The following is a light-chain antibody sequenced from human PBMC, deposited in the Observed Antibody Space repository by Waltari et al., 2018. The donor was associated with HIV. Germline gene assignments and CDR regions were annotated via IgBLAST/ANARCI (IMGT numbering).Light chain of an antibody. Sequence: DIVMTQSPDSLAVSLGERATINCKSSQSLSAFLAWYQQKPGQAPRLLIYDASNRATGIPARFSGRGSGTDFTLTISSLEPEDFAVYYCQQRSSWPLITFGQGTRLEIK. V-gene: IGKV3-11*01. CDR2: DAS. CDR1: QSLSAF. CDR3: QQRSSWPLIT. J-gene: IGKJ5*01.